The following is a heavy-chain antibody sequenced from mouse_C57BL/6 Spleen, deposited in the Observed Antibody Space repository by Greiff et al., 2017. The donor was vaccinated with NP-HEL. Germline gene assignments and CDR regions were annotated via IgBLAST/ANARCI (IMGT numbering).Heavy chain of an antibody. CDR3: ADYYGSSHRGYAMDY. V-gene: IGHV3-6*01. Sequence: EVKLMESGPGLVKPSQSLSLTCSVTGYSITSGYYWNWIRQFPGNKLEWMGYISYDGSNNYNPSLKNRISITRDTSKNQFFLKLNSVTTEDTATYYCADYYGSSHRGYAMDYWGQGTSVTVSS. D-gene: IGHD1-1*01. CDR2: ISYDGSN. CDR1: GYSITSGYY. J-gene: IGHJ4*01.